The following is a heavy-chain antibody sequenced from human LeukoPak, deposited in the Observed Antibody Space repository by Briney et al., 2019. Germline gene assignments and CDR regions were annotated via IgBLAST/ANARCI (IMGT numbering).Heavy chain of an antibody. D-gene: IGHD3-22*01. J-gene: IGHJ4*02. CDR2: IIPILGIA. CDR1: GYTFTSYG. V-gene: IGHV1-69*10. CDR3: ARGRSSGYYYEAGY. Sequence: GASVKVSRKASGYTFTSYGISWVRQAPGQGLEWMGGIIPILGIANYAQKFQGRVTITADKSTSTAYMELSSLRSEDTAVYYCARGRSSGYYYEAGYWGQGTLVTVSS.